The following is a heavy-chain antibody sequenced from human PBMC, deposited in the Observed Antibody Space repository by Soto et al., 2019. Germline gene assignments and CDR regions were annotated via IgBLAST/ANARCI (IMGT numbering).Heavy chain of an antibody. CDR2: IIPIFGTA. V-gene: IGHV1-69*13. CDR1: GGTFSSYA. D-gene: IGHD2-2*01. J-gene: IGHJ5*02. CDR3: ARTHRDIVVVPALNWFDP. Sequence: SVKVSCKASGGTFSSYAISWVRQAPGQGLEWMGGIIPIFGTANYAQKFQGRVTITADESTSTAYMELSSLRSEDTAVYYCARTHRDIVVVPALNWFDPWGQGTLVTVSS.